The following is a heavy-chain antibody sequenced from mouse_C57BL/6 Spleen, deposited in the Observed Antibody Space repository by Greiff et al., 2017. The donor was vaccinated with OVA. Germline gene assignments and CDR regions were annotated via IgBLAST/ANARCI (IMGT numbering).Heavy chain of an antibody. CDR1: GFNIKDDY. CDR3: TTNWDVDY. D-gene: IGHD4-1*01. Sequence: DVKLQESGAELVRPGASVKLSCTASGFNIKDDYMHWVKQRPEQGLEWIGWIDPENGDTEYASKFQGKATITADTSSNTAYLQLSSLTSEDTAVYYCTTNWDVDYWGQGTTLTVSS. J-gene: IGHJ2*01. CDR2: IDPENGDT. V-gene: IGHV14-4*01.